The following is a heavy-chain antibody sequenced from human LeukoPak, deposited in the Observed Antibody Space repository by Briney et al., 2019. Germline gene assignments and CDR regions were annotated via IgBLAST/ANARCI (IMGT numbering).Heavy chain of an antibody. CDR1: GGTFSSYA. J-gene: IGHJ5*02. CDR3: AAGYSGYPLSP. CDR2: IIPIFGIA. D-gene: IGHD5-12*01. Sequence: ASVKVSCKASGGTFSSYAISWVRQAPGQGLEWMGRIIPIFGIANYAQKFQGRVTITADKSTSTAYMELSSLRSEDTAVHYCAAGYSGYPLSPWGQGTLVTVSS. V-gene: IGHV1-69*04.